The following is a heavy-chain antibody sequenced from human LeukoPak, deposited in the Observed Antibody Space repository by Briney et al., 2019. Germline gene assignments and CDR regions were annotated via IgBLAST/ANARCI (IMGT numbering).Heavy chain of an antibody. CDR2: ISAYNGNT. J-gene: IGHJ1*01. D-gene: IGHD3-22*01. Sequence: ASVKVSCKASGYTFTSYGISWVRQAPGQGLEWMGWISAYNGNTNYAQKLQGRVTMTTDTSTSTAYMELRSLRSDDTAVYYCAKDPYYYDRSGYYYPFQHWGQGTLVTVSS. CDR3: AKDPYYYDRSGYYYPFQH. V-gene: IGHV1-18*01. CDR1: GYTFTSYG.